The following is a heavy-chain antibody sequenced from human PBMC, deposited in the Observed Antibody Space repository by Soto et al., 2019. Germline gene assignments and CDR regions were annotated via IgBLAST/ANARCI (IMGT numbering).Heavy chain of an antibody. D-gene: IGHD6-25*01. V-gene: IGHV4-59*01. Sequence: PSETLSLTCTVSGGSLSSYYWTWIRQSPGKGLEWIGYVYFSGNTNYNPSLKSLVTISIDTSKNQFSLRLASVTAADTAFYYCGSVRPSGYVLSWGQGTLV. CDR2: VYFSGNT. CDR1: GGSLSSYY. J-gene: IGHJ5*02. CDR3: GSVRPSGYVLS.